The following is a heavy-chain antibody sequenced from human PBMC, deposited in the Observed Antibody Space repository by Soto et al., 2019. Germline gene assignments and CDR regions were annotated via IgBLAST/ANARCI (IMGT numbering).Heavy chain of an antibody. CDR1: GGSINNYY. CDR3: AEQGLWFWAFDI. V-gene: IGHV4-59*12. J-gene: IGHJ3*02. D-gene: IGHD5-18*01. Sequence: SETLSLTCTVSGGSINNYYWSWIRQPPGKGLEWIGFISYSGTTNYNPSLKSRVTISVDKSKNQFSLKLSSVTAADTAVYYCAEQGLWFWAFDIWGQWTMVIVSS. CDR2: ISYSGTT.